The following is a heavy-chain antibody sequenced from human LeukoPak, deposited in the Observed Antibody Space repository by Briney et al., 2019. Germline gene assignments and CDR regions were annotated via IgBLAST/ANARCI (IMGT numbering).Heavy chain of an antibody. V-gene: IGHV3-7*01. D-gene: IGHD3-10*01. Sequence: GGSLRLSCAASRFTFSNYWMSWVRQAPGKGLEWVANIKPDGSENYYLGSVKGRFTIPRDNAKNSLFLQMNSLRAEDTAIYYCARDRPHYGKANLFDPWGQGTLVTVSS. J-gene: IGHJ5*02. CDR1: RFTFSNYW. CDR2: IKPDGSEN. CDR3: ARDRPHYGKANLFDP.